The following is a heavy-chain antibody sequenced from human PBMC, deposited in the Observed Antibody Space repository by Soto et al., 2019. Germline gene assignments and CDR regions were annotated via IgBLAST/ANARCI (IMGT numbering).Heavy chain of an antibody. CDR2: ISYDGSNK. J-gene: IGHJ4*02. CDR3: AKVPDRYSSGWFCDY. D-gene: IGHD6-19*01. CDR1: GFTFSSYW. Sequence: PGGSLRLSCAASGFTFSSYWMHWVRQAPGKGLEWVAVISYDGSNKYYADSVKGRFTISRDNSKNTLYLQMNSLRAEDTAVYYCAKVPDRYSSGWFCDYWGQGTLVTVSS. V-gene: IGHV3-30*18.